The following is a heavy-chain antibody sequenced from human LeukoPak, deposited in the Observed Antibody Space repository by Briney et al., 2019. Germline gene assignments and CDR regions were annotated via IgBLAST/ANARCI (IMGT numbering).Heavy chain of an antibody. J-gene: IGHJ4*02. V-gene: IGHV4-39*07. CDR3: ARDGSHYYFDY. CDR2: IYSSGTT. Sequence: SETLSLTCTVSGGSISSRSYFWGWIRQSPGKGLEWIGSIYSSGTTYYNPSLKSRVTISVDTSKNQFSLRLSSVTAADTAVFYCARDGSHYYFDYWGQGTLVTVSS. D-gene: IGHD3-10*01. CDR1: GGSISSRSYF.